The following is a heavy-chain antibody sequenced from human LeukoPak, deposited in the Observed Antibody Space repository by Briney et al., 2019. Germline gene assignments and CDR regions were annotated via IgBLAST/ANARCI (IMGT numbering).Heavy chain of an antibody. CDR1: GGSISSGDYY. V-gene: IGHV4-31*02. CDR2: IYYNGSP. D-gene: IGHD6-13*01. Sequence: SQTLSLTCTVSGGSISSGDYYWSWVRQRPGKGLEWIGYIYYNGSPYYNPPLRSRLTISIDTSKNQFSLRLTSVTAAGTAAYYCARVRAAAVWFDPWGQGTLVTVSS. CDR3: ARVRAAAVWFDP. J-gene: IGHJ5*02.